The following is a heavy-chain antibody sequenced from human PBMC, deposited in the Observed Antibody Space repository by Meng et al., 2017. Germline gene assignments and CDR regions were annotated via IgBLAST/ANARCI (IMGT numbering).Heavy chain of an antibody. CDR1: GFTFSSYE. D-gene: IGHD3-16*02. CDR3: ARGNYDYVWGSYRKFDY. Sequence: GESLKISCAASGFTFSSYEMNWVRQAPGKGLEWVSYISSSGSTIYYADSVKGRLTISRDNAKNSLYLQMNSLRAEDTAVYYCARGNYDYVWGSYRKFDYWGQGTLVTVSS. J-gene: IGHJ4*02. CDR2: ISSSGSTI. V-gene: IGHV3-48*03.